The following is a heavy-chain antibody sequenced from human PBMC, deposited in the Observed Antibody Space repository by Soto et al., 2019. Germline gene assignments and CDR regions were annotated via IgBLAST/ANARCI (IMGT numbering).Heavy chain of an antibody. CDR2: INPYNANV. CDR3: ARDRVAGIWGDAFDR. V-gene: IGHV1-18*04. CDR1: GYTFTNHG. J-gene: IGHJ3*02. D-gene: IGHD3-16*01. Sequence: QVQLVQSGAEVKKPGASVKVSCKTSGYTFTNHGINWVRQAPGQGLEWMGWINPYNANVNYAQKLQGRVTMTTDTATSTAYMDLRSLTSDDTAVYYGARDRVAGIWGDAFDRWGQGTRVTVSS.